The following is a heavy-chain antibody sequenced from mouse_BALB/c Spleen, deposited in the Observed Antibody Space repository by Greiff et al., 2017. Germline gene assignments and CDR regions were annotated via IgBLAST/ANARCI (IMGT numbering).Heavy chain of an antibody. CDR1: GFTFSSYA. V-gene: IGHV5-6-5*01. J-gene: IGHJ3*01. Sequence: EVHLVESGGGLVKPGGSLKLSCAASGFTFSSYAMSWVRQTPEKRLEWVASISSGGSTYYPDSVKGRFTISRDNARNILYLQMSSLRSEDTAMYYCAKGWAFAYWGQGTLVTVSA. CDR2: ISSGGST. CDR3: AKGWAFAY. D-gene: IGHD3-3*01.